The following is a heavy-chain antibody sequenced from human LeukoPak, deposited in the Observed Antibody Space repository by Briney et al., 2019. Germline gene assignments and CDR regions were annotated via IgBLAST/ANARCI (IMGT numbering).Heavy chain of an antibody. CDR3: ARIERITIFGVVTDYYYYYMDV. J-gene: IGHJ6*03. CDR2: IISSGSTI. CDR1: GFTFSDYY. D-gene: IGHD3-3*01. Sequence: PGGSLRLSCAASGFTFSDYYMSWIRLAPGKGRGWVSYIISSGSTIYYADSVKGRFTISTDNAKNSQYLQMNSLRAEDTAVYYCARIERITIFGVVTDYYYYYMDVWGKGTTVTVSS. V-gene: IGHV3-11*04.